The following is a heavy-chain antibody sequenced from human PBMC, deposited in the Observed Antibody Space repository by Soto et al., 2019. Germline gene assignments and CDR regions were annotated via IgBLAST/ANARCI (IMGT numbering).Heavy chain of an antibody. Sequence: QVQLQQWSAGLLKPSETLSLTCAVYGGSFSGYYWSWIRQPPGKGLEWIGEINHSGSTNYNPSLKSRVTISVDTSKNQFSLKLSSVTAADTAVYYCARGLTYYDFWSGTDRNWFDPWGQGTLVTVSS. CDR3: ARGLTYYDFWSGTDRNWFDP. J-gene: IGHJ5*02. CDR1: GGSFSGYY. CDR2: INHSGST. V-gene: IGHV4-34*01. D-gene: IGHD3-3*01.